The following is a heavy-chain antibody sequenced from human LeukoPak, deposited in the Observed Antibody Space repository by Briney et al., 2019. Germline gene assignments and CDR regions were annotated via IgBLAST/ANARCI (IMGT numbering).Heavy chain of an antibody. Sequence: GGSLRLSCAASGFTFSSYSMNWVRQAPGKGLEWVSSISSSSSYIYYADSVKGRFTISRDNAKNSLYLQMNDLRAEDTAVYYCARVPTHCSGGSCYLYYFDYWGQGTLVTVSS. CDR1: GFTFSSYS. V-gene: IGHV3-21*01. CDR2: ISSSSSYI. D-gene: IGHD2-15*01. J-gene: IGHJ4*02. CDR3: ARVPTHCSGGSCYLYYFDY.